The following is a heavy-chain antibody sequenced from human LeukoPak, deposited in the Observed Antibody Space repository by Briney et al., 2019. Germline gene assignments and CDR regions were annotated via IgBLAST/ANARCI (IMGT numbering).Heavy chain of an antibody. J-gene: IGHJ6*03. CDR1: GFTFSSYS. D-gene: IGHD3-10*01. Sequence: GGSLRLSCAASGFTFSSYSMNWVRQAPGKGLEWVSSISSSSSYIYYADSVKGRFTISRDNAKNSLYLQMNSLRAEHTAVYYCARDSGGYYYYYYYMDVWGKGTTVTISS. CDR3: ARDSGGYYYYYYYMDV. V-gene: IGHV3-21*01. CDR2: ISSSSSYI.